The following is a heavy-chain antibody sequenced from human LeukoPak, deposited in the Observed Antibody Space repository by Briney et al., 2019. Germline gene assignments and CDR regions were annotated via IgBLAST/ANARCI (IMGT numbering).Heavy chain of an antibody. Sequence: SETLSLTCAVYGGSFSGYYWSWIRQPPGKGLEWIGEINHSGSTNYNPSLKSRVTISVDTSKNQFSLKLSSVTAADTAVYYCARRSMAAARRVFFDPWGQGTLVTVSS. CDR1: GGSFSGYY. CDR3: ARRSMAAARRVFFDP. V-gene: IGHV4-34*01. D-gene: IGHD6-13*01. CDR2: INHSGST. J-gene: IGHJ5*02.